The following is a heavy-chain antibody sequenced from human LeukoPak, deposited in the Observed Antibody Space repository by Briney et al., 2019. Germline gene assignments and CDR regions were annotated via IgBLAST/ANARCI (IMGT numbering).Heavy chain of an antibody. J-gene: IGHJ4*02. CDR2: IYSGDST. D-gene: IGHD1-26*01. V-gene: IGHV3-66*01. CDR3: VRNLGSYLPDEY. CDR1: GFTVSRKY. Sequence: GGSLRLSCAASGFTVSRKYMSWVRQAPGKGLEWVSVIYSGDSTYYADSVKGRSTISRDNSKNTLDLQMNSLRAEDTAVYYCVRNLGSYLPDEYWGQGTLVTVSS.